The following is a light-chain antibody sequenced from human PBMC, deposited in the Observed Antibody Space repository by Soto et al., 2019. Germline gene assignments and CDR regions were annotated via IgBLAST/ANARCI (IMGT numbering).Light chain of an antibody. Sequence: NFMLTQPHYVSESPGKTVTISCTGSSGSIASNYVQWYQQRPGSAPTTVIFDDNQRPSGVPDRFSGSIDSSSNSASLTISGLKTEDEADYYCQSYDSSNHVVFGGGTKLTVL. CDR3: QSYDSSNHVV. CDR2: DDN. CDR1: SGSIASNY. V-gene: IGLV6-57*02. J-gene: IGLJ2*01.